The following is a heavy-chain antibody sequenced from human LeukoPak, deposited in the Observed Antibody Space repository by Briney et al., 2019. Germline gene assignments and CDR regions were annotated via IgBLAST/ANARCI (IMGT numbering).Heavy chain of an antibody. Sequence: GESLTISCKGSGYSFTGYWIGWVRQMPGKGLEWMGIIYPADSDTTYSPSFQGQVTISADKSISTAYLQWSSLKTSDTAMYYCARHRDIVLVPAAMDVWGQGTTVTVSS. CDR3: ARHRDIVLVPAAMDV. CDR2: IYPADSDT. CDR1: GYSFTGYW. J-gene: IGHJ6*02. V-gene: IGHV5-51*01. D-gene: IGHD2-2*01.